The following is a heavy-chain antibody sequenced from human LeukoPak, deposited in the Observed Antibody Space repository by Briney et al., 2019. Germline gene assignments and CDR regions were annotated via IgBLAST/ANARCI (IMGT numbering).Heavy chain of an antibody. V-gene: IGHV1-2*02. CDR2: INPNSGGT. Sequence: ASVKVSCKASGYTFTGYYLNWVRQAPGQGLEWMGRINPNSGGTNSGQKFQGRVTMTRDTSISTAYLELSSLTFDDTAVYYCARVDAASLSVHYWGQGTLVTVSS. CDR1: GYTFTGYY. J-gene: IGHJ4*02. CDR3: ARVDAASLSVHY. D-gene: IGHD6-13*01.